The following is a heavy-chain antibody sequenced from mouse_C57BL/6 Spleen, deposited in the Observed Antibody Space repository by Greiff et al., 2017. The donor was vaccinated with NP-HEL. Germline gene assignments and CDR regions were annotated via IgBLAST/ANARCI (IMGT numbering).Heavy chain of an antibody. J-gene: IGHJ4*01. V-gene: IGHV1-76*01. Sequence: QVQLQQSGAELVRPGASVKLSCKASGYTFTDYYINWVKQRPGQGLEWIARIYPGSGNTYYNEKFKGKATLTAEKSSSTAYMQLSSLTSEDSAVYFCARTTKVMDYWGQGTSVTVSS. CDR2: IYPGSGNT. CDR1: GYTFTDYY. D-gene: IGHD2-1*01. CDR3: ARTTKVMDY.